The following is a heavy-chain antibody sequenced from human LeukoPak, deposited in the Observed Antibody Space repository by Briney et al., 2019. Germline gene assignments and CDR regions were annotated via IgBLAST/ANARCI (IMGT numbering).Heavy chain of an antibody. V-gene: IGHV3-33*01. CDR3: ARGGLAGYYYFDY. J-gene: IGHJ4*02. Sequence: PGGSLRLSCAASGFTFSSYGMHWVRQAPGKGLEWVAVIWYDGSNKYYADSVKGRFTISRDNSKNTLYLQMNSLRAEDTAVYYCARGGLAGYYYFDYWGQGTLVTVSS. D-gene: IGHD3-9*01. CDR2: IWYDGSNK. CDR1: GFTFSSYG.